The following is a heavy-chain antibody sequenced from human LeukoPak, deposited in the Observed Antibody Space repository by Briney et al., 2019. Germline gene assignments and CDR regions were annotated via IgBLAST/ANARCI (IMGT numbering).Heavy chain of an antibody. J-gene: IGHJ4*02. CDR2: ISYDGSNK. D-gene: IGHD3-22*01. CDR3: ARVTGYYDPSTRFGLDY. Sequence: GGSLRLSCAASGFTFSSYGMHWVRQAPGKGLEWVAVISYDGSNKYYADSVKGRFTISRDNSKNTLYLQMNSLRAEDTAVYYCARVTGYYDPSTRFGLDYWGQGTLVTVSS. CDR1: GFTFSSYG. V-gene: IGHV3-30*03.